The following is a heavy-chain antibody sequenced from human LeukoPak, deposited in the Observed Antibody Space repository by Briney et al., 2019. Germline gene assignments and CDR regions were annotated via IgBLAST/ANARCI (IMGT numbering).Heavy chain of an antibody. Sequence: ASVKVSCKASGYTFTSYDINWVRQATGQGREWMGWMNPNRGNTGYAQKFQGRVTMTRNTSISTAYMELSSLRSEDTAVYYCARGTGYSGYDSSDYWGQGNLVTVSS. CDR2: MNPNRGNT. J-gene: IGHJ4*02. CDR1: GYTFTSYD. V-gene: IGHV1-8*01. CDR3: ARGTGYSGYDSSDY. D-gene: IGHD5-12*01.